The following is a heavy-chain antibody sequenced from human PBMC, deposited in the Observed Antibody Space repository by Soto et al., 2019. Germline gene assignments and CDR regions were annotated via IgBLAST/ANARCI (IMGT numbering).Heavy chain of an antibody. D-gene: IGHD1-1*01. V-gene: IGHV1-2*04. Sequence: ASVKVSCKASGYTFTGYYMHWVRQAPGQGLEWMGWINPNSGDTNYTQKFQGWVTMTRDTSISTAYMELSRLRSDDTAVYYCARGRTVDAFDIWGQGTMVTVSS. CDR3: ARGRTVDAFDI. CDR1: GYTFTGYY. CDR2: INPNSGDT. J-gene: IGHJ3*02.